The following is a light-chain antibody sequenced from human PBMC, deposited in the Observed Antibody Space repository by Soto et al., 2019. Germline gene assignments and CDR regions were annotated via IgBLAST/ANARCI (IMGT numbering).Light chain of an antibody. CDR2: GAS. V-gene: IGKV3-20*01. CDR3: HHYGGSPIT. J-gene: IGKJ5*01. Sequence: DIVLTQSPGTLSLSPGEIATLSCRASQSVNSDYLGWFQQKPGQAPRLLIYGASTRATGIPDRFSGSGSGTDFTLTISRLEPEDFAVYYCHHYGGSPITFGQGTRLEIK. CDR1: QSVNSDY.